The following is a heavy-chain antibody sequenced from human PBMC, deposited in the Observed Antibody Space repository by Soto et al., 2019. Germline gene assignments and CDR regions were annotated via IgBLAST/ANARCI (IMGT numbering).Heavy chain of an antibody. V-gene: IGHV3-23*01. D-gene: IGHD3-3*01. CDR1: GFTFSSYA. J-gene: IGHJ5*02. CDR3: AKVQGVRFLECPFCWFDP. CDR2: ISGSGGST. Sequence: PGGSLTLSCAASGFTFSSYAMSWVRQAPGKGLEWVSAISGSGGSTYYADSVKGRFTISRDNSKNALYLQMNSLRAEDTAVYYCAKVQGVRFLECPFCWFDPWGQGTPVTVSS.